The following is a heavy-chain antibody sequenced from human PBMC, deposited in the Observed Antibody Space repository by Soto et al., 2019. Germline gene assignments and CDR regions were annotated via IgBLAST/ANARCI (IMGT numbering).Heavy chain of an antibody. V-gene: IGHV3-30-3*01. CDR3: ARAGGISSWYFGAETDV. CDR2: ISYDGSNK. J-gene: IGHJ6*02. D-gene: IGHD6-13*01. Sequence: QVQLVESGGGVVQPGRSLRLSCAASGFTFSSYAMHWVRQAPGKGLEWVAVISYDGSNKYYADSVKGRFTISRDNSKNTLYLQMNSLRAEDTAVYYCARAGGISSWYFGAETDVWGQGTTVTVSS. CDR1: GFTFSSYA.